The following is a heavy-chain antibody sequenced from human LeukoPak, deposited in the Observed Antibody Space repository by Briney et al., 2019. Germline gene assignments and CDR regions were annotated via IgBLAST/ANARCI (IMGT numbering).Heavy chain of an antibody. V-gene: IGHV4-59*01. CDR2: IYYSGST. CDR1: GGSISSYY. Sequence: SETLSLTCTVSGGSISSYYWSWIRQPPEKGLEWIGYIYYSGSTNYNPSLKSRVTISVDTSKNQFSLKLSSVTAADTAVYYCARDYHPYYYDSSGYYEHYAFDIWGQGTMVTVSS. J-gene: IGHJ3*02. D-gene: IGHD3-22*01. CDR3: ARDYHPYYYDSSGYYEHYAFDI.